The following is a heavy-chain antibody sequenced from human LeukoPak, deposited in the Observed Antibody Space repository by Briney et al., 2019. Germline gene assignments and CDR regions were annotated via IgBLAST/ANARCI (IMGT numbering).Heavy chain of an antibody. CDR2: ISYEGGTQ. D-gene: IGHD3-10*01. J-gene: IGHJ5*02. CDR3: AKEGTPQVSTWYDL. Sequence: GGSLRLSCAASGVTPSPYGMHWVRQAPGKGLEWVAVISYEGGTQHYADSVKGRFIISRDNPRNTLYLQMNILRTEDTAVYYCAKEGTPQVSTWYDLWGRGTQVIVSS. V-gene: IGHV3-30*18. CDR1: GVTPSPYG.